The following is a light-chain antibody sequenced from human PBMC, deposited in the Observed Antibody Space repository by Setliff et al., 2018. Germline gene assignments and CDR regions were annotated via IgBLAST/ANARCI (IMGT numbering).Light chain of an antibody. Sequence: QSALTQPPSASGSPGQSISISCTGTTSDVGAYNFVSWYQQHPGKAPKLLISDVSHRPSGVSHRFSGSKSGNTASLTISGLQAEDEADYYCSSYTTINTLIFGGGTKVTVL. CDR3: SSYTTINTLI. J-gene: IGLJ2*01. CDR1: TSDVGAYNF. V-gene: IGLV2-14*03. CDR2: DVS.